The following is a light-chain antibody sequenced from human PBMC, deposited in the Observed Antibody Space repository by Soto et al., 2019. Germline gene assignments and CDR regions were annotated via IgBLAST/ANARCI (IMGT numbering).Light chain of an antibody. J-gene: IGLJ3*02. CDR2: ANS. CDR1: TSNIGSNT. Sequence: QAVVTQPPSVSGTPGQSVSISCSGTTSNIGSNTVNWYQQVPGTAPKLLIYANSQLRSGVPGRLSGSKSGTSASLAFSGLQSEDEADYYCASWDDSRNGWVFGGGTKLTVL. CDR3: ASWDDSRNGWV. V-gene: IGLV1-44*01.